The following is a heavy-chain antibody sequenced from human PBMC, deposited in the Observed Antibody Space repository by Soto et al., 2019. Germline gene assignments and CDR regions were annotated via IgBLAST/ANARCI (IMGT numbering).Heavy chain of an antibody. CDR3: ARGRPYYDILTGYLPPIDY. Sequence: QVQLEESGRVLVNPSQPLSLTCTFSGGSISSGDYWWWWSRQPPGNRLESSGYIYYSGSTYYNPSLKSRVTISVDTSKNQFSLKLSSVTAADTAVYYCARGRPYYDILTGYLPPIDYWGQGTLVTVSS. V-gene: IGHV4-30-4*01. J-gene: IGHJ4*02. CDR1: GGSISSGDYW. D-gene: IGHD3-9*01. CDR2: IYYSGST.